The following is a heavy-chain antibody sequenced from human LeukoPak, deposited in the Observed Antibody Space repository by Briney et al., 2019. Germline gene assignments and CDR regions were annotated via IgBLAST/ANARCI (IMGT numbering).Heavy chain of an antibody. D-gene: IGHD3-9*01. CDR2: ISGSGGST. J-gene: IGHJ4*02. Sequence: GGSLRPYCAASGFTFSSYGMSWVRQAPGKGLEWVSAISGSGGSTYYADSVKGRFTISRYNSKNTPYLQMNSLRAEDTAVYYCAKDQPANPYFDWLLNWGQRTLVTVSS. V-gene: IGHV3-23*01. CDR3: AKDQPANPYFDWLLN. CDR1: GFTFSSYG.